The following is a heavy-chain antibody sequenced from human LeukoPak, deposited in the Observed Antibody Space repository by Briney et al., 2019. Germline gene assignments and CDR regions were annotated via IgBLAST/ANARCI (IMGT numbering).Heavy chain of an antibody. Sequence: GGSLRLSCAASGFTFSSYSMNWVRQGPGKGLEWVSYISSSSSTIYYADSVKGRFTISRDNAKNSLYLQMNSLRAEDTAVYYCARSTNYYDSSGYPDYWGQGTLVTVSS. CDR1: GFTFSSYS. D-gene: IGHD3-22*01. J-gene: IGHJ4*02. V-gene: IGHV3-48*01. CDR2: ISSSSSTI. CDR3: ARSTNYYDSSGYPDY.